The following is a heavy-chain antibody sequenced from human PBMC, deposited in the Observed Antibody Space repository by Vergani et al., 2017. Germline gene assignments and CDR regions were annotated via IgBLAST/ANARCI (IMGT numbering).Heavy chain of an antibody. CDR2: IYYSGST. J-gene: IGHJ5*02. V-gene: IGHV4-59*01. CDR3: ARDSHRYRSGGSCYSNWFDP. Sequence: QVQLQESGPGLVKPSETLSLTCTVSGGSISSYYWSWIRQPPGKGLEWIGYIYYSGSTNYNPSLKSRVTISVDTSKNQFSLKLSSVTAADTAVYYCARDSHRYRSGGSCYSNWFDPWGQGTLVTVSS. CDR1: GGSISSYY. D-gene: IGHD2-15*01.